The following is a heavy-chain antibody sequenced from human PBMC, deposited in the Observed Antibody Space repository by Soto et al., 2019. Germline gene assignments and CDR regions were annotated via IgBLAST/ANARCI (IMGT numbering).Heavy chain of an antibody. D-gene: IGHD2-15*01. CDR1: GYTFTSYG. CDR2: ISAYNGNT. Sequence: ASVKVSCKASGYTFTSYGISWVRQAPGQGLEWMGWISAYNGNTNYAQKLQGRVTMTTDTSTSTAYMELRSLRSDDTAVYYCASSPGYCSGGSYHYYYYYYMDVWGKGTTVTVSS. J-gene: IGHJ6*03. V-gene: IGHV1-18*01. CDR3: ASSPGYCSGGSYHYYYYYYMDV.